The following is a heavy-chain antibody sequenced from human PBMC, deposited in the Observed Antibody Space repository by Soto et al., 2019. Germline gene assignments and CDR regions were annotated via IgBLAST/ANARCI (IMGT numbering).Heavy chain of an antibody. CDR1: GFSLSSSGEG. CDR2: IYWDDDK. CDR3: AHYSPISAYPWSWFDP. J-gene: IGHJ5*02. V-gene: IGHV2-5*02. Sequence: QITLKESGPTLVKPTQTLTLTCTFSGFSLSSSGEGVGWIRQSPGKALEWLAIIYWDDDKRYSPSLKTKLTLNKDTYKNQMVLTMTNMDPVDTATYYCAHYSPISAYPWSWFDPWGQGTLVTVSS. D-gene: IGHD5-12*01.